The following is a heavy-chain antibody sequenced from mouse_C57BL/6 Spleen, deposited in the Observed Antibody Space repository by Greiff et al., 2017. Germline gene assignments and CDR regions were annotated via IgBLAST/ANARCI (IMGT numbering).Heavy chain of an antibody. CDR1: GFTFTDYY. Sequence: EVHLVESGGGLVQPGGSLSLSCAASGFTFTDYYMSWVRQPPGKALEWLGFIRNKANGYTTEYSASVKGRFTISRDNSQSILYLQMNALRAEDSATYYCARYKETLDYWGQGTTLTVSS. CDR3: ARYKETLDY. V-gene: IGHV7-3*01. J-gene: IGHJ2*01. CDR2: IRNKANGYTT.